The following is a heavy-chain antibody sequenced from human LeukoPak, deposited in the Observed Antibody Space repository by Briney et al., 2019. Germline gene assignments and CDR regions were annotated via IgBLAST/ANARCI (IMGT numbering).Heavy chain of an antibody. V-gene: IGHV3-23*01. D-gene: IGHD3-10*01. Sequence: GGSLRLSCAASGFTFSNYAMSWVRQAPGKGLEWVSAISGSGGSTYYADSVKGRFTISRDNSKNTLYLQMNSLRAEDTAVYYCAKTMVRGVIIEDFDYWGQGTLVTVSS. CDR3: AKTMVRGVIIEDFDY. CDR2: ISGSGGST. J-gene: IGHJ4*02. CDR1: GFTFSNYA.